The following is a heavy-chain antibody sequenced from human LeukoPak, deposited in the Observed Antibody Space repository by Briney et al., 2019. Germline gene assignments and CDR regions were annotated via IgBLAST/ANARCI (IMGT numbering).Heavy chain of an antibody. V-gene: IGHV3-23*01. D-gene: IGHD4-23*01. CDR1: GFTFSSYA. CDR2: LSGGGGVA. J-gene: IGHJ4*02. Sequence: PGGSLRLSCAASGFTFSSYAMTWVRQPLGKGLEWVSSLSGGGGVAYYADSVKGRFTISRDNSKNTLFLQMNSLRAEDTAVYYCAKDSRVVTDTPGDYWGQGTLVTVSS. CDR3: AKDSRVVTDTPGDY.